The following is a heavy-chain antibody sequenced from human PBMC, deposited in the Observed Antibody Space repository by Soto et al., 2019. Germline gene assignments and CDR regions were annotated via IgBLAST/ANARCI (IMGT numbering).Heavy chain of an antibody. CDR1: GFTFSSYA. D-gene: IGHD2-8*01. CDR2: ISGSGGST. CDR3: ARAFIVRGDYYYYMDV. J-gene: IGHJ6*03. Sequence: PGGSLRLSCAASGFTFSSYAMSWVRQAPGKGLEWVSAISGSGGSTYYADSVKGRFTISRDNSKNTLYLQMNSLRAEDTAVYYCARAFIVRGDYYYYMDVWGKGTTVTVSS. V-gene: IGHV3-23*01.